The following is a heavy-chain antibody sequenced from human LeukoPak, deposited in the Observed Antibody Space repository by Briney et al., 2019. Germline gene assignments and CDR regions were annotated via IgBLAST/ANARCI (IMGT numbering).Heavy chain of an antibody. CDR2: VSGSGSTV. V-gene: IGHV3-48*01. CDR3: VRQFAS. Sequence: LTGGSLGPSCAASGFTFGDHIMNWVRQLPGKRLEWVAYVSGSGSTVYYADSVKGRFTVSRDNGKSSLYLQMNSLRVEDTALYYCVRQFASWGQGTLVTVSS. J-gene: IGHJ4*02. CDR1: GFTFGDHI.